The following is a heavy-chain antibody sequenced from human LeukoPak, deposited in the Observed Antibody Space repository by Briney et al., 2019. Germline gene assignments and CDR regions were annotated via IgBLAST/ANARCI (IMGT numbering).Heavy chain of an antibody. Sequence: GGSLRLSCAASGFTFSSYGMHWVRQAPGKGLEWVAVISYDGSNKYYADSVKGRFTISRDNSKNTLYLQMNSLRAEDTVVYYCANTPHLWPNFDYWAKETRVTSSS. J-gene: IGHJ4*02. CDR2: ISYDGSNK. CDR1: GFTFSSYG. CDR3: ANTPHLWPNFDY. V-gene: IGHV3-30*18.